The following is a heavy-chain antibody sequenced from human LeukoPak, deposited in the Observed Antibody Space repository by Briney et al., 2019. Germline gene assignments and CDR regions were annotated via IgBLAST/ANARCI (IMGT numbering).Heavy chain of an antibody. CDR3: AKVLRVTMVRGLILPSFDS. J-gene: IGHJ4*02. D-gene: IGHD3-10*01. Sequence: GGSLRLSCAASGFTFSSYSMNWVRQAPGKGLEWVSCISTSSSYIYYADSVKGRFTISRDNAKNSLYLQMNSLRAEDTALYYCAKVLRVTMVRGLILPSFDSWGQGTLVTVSS. CDR2: ISTSSSYI. V-gene: IGHV3-21*01. CDR1: GFTFSSYS.